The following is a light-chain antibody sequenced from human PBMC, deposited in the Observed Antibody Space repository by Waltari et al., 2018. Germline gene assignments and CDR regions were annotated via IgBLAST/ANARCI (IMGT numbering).Light chain of an antibody. CDR2: QVS. V-gene: IGKV2-30*02. CDR1: QGLEHSYGNTH. J-gene: IGKJ1*01. CDR3: MQAEYWPWT. Sequence: QGLEHSYGNTHLSWYQQRPGRSPRRLVYQVSKRDSGGPERFRGSGSGAKFALKSSGVVAEDFASYYCMQAEYWPWTFGQGTDVELK.